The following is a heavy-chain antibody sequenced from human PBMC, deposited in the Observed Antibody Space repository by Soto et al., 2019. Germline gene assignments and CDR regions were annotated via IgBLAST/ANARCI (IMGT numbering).Heavy chain of an antibody. CDR3: AHRVPYNSYWDVGWFDP. Sequence: QITLKESGPTLLEPTQTLTLTCSFSGFSLTSSGVGVGWLRQAPGKALECLGIIYWDGDRRYNPSLRQRLPSTNDPSKNQVVLTMTYMEPVDTATYYCAHRVPYNSYWDVGWFDPWGQGTLVTVS. CDR1: GFSLTSSGVG. D-gene: IGHD1-20*01. J-gene: IGHJ5*02. CDR2: IYWDGDR. V-gene: IGHV2-5*02.